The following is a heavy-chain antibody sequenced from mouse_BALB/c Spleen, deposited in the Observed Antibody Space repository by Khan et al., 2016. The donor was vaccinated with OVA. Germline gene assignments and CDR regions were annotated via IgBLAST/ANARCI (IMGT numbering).Heavy chain of an antibody. J-gene: IGHJ2*01. CDR3: ARGGAARATWDNFDY. V-gene: IGHV1-63*02. CDR1: GYTFSNYW. CDR2: IYPGGGYT. D-gene: IGHD3-1*01. Sequence: QVQLKESGTELARPGTSVKMSCKAAGYTFSNYWIGWVKQRPGHGLEWIGDIYPGGGYTNYNENFKGKATLTADTSSSTAYMQLSTLASEDSAIYYCARGGAARATWDNFDYWGQGTTLTVSS.